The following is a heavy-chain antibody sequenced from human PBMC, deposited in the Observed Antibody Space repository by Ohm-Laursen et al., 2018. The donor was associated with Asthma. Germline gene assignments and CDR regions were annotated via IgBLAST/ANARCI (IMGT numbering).Heavy chain of an antibody. CDR2: IFYSGGT. CDR1: GDSISDSY. D-gene: IGHD1-1*01. V-gene: IGHV4-59*01. CDR3: ASANFVSRNVDY. Sequence: LTCTVSGDSISDSYWSWIRQPPGKGLEWIGYIFYSGGTNYNPSLKSRVTISLDTSKNQFSLQLNSVTNADTAVYYCASANFVSRNVDYWGQGTLVTVSS. J-gene: IGHJ4*02.